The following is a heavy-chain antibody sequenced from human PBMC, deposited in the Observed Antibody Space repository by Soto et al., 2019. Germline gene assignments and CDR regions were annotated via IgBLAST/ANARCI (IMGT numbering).Heavy chain of an antibody. CDR3: ARDKITGLFDY. Sequence: SETLSLTCAVYGGSFSGYSLTWIRQPPGTGLEWIGEINHTGSTNYNPSLKSRVTISVDTSKNQFSLKLTSVTAADTAVYYCARDKITGLFDYWGQGTLVTVS. D-gene: IGHD2-8*02. CDR1: GGSFSGYS. CDR2: INHTGST. J-gene: IGHJ4*02. V-gene: IGHV4-34*01.